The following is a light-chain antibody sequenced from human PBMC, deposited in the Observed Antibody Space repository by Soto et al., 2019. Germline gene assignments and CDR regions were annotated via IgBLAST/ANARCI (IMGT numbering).Light chain of an antibody. J-gene: IGKJ1*01. Sequence: EIVLTQSPSTLSLSPGERATLSCRASQSVSSSYLAWYQQKPGQAPRLLIYGASNRATGIPARFSGSGSGTDFTLTISSLEPEDFAVYYCQQRTTFGQGTKVDI. CDR3: QQRTT. V-gene: IGKV3D-20*02. CDR1: QSVSSSY. CDR2: GAS.